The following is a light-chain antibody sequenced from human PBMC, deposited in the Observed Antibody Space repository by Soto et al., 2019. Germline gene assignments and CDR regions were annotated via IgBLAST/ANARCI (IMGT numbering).Light chain of an antibody. Sequence: QSVLTQPPSASGTPGQRVTISCSGGSSNIGSSTVHWYQQLPGTAPKLLIHRSDQRPSGVPDRFSGSKSGTSASLATRGLQSEDEADYYRAAWDEALNGHVFGTGTKVTVL. CDR3: AAWDEALNGHV. J-gene: IGLJ1*01. CDR1: SSNIGSST. CDR2: RSD. V-gene: IGLV1-44*01.